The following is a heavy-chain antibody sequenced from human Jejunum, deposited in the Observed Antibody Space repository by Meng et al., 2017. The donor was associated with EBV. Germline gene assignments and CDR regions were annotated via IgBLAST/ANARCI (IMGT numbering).Heavy chain of an antibody. CDR2: IYYGGST. J-gene: IGHJ4*02. Sequence: VELQAAGRGLVRPSGAGSRIRAVSCDSIYIRNGWSWVRQSPERGLEWIGEIYYGGSTNYNPSLKSRVTILVDRSENHFSLHLGSVTAADTAVYYCVRGGDYCLVYWGQGTLVTVSS. CDR3: VRGGDYCLVY. V-gene: IGHV4-4*02. D-gene: IGHD2-21*02. CDR1: CDSIYIRNG.